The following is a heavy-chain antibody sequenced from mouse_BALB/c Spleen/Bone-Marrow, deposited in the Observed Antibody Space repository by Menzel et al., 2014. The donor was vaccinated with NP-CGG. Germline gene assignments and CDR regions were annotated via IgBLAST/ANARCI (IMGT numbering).Heavy chain of an antibody. CDR3: AYYRYDEYFDV. V-gene: IGHV1S56*01. CDR2: IYPGDGST. D-gene: IGHD2-14*01. Sequence: VQLQQSGPELVKPRASVKMSCKASGYTFTSYFIHWVKQRPGQGLEWIGWIYPGDGSTEYNEKFKVKTTLTADKSSSTAYMFLSSLTSEDSAIYFCAYYRYDEYFDVWGAGTTVTVSS. CDR1: GYTFTSYF. J-gene: IGHJ1*01.